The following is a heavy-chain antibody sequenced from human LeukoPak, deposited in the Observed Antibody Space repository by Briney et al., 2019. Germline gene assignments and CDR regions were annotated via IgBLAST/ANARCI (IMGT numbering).Heavy chain of an antibody. CDR2: INPNSGGT. D-gene: IGHD6-19*01. V-gene: IGHV1-2*06. Sequence: RASVKVSCKASGGTFSSYAISWVRQAPGQGLEWMGRINPNSGGTNYAQKFQGRVTMTRDTSISTAYMELSSLRSDDTAVYYCARDPGIGVAGTDFQHWGQGTLVTVSS. J-gene: IGHJ1*01. CDR1: GGTFSSYA. CDR3: ARDPGIGVAGTDFQH.